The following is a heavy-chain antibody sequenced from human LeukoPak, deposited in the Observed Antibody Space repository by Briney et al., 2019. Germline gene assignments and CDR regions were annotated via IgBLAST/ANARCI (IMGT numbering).Heavy chain of an antibody. CDR3: AGSRSFWGGFDY. CDR1: GGSISSSNW. Sequence: SETLSLTCAVSGGSISSSNWWSWVRQPPGKGLEWIASSYYSGSTQYNPSLKSRATISVDTSKDQFSLDLRSVTAADTAVYYCAGSRSFWGGFDYWGQGTLVTASS. D-gene: IGHD6-13*01. CDR2: SYYSGST. J-gene: IGHJ4*02. V-gene: IGHV4-4*02.